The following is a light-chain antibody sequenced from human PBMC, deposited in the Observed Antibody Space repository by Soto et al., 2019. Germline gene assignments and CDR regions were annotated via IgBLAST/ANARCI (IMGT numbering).Light chain of an antibody. CDR2: RNN. V-gene: IGLV1-47*01. CDR1: SSNIGPNY. Sequence: QSVLTQPPSASGTPGQRVIISCSGSSSNIGPNYVYWFQQLPGTAPKVLIFRNNQRPSGVPDRFSGSKSGTSASLAISGLRSDDEADYYCAAWDDSLSGVVFGGGTQLTVL. CDR3: AAWDDSLSGVV. J-gene: IGLJ7*01.